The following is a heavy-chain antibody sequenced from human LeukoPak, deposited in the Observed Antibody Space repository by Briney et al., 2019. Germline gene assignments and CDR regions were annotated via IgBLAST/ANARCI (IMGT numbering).Heavy chain of an antibody. V-gene: IGHV3-23*01. J-gene: IGHJ4*02. CDR2: ISGSGGST. CDR1: GFTFRSYG. CDR3: ARGGVGDSYGLFDY. D-gene: IGHD5-18*01. Sequence: GGSLRLSCAASGFTFRSYGMSWVRQAPGKGLEWVSGISGSGGSTYHADSVKGRFTISRDNSKNTLYLQMNSLRVEDTAIYYCARGGVGDSYGLFDYWGQGALVTVSS.